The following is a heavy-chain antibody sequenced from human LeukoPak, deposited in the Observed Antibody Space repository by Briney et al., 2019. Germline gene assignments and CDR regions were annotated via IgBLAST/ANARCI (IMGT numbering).Heavy chain of an antibody. V-gene: IGHV3-30-3*01. CDR2: ISCDGSNK. D-gene: IGHD3-22*01. CDR1: GFTFSSYA. J-gene: IGHJ4*02. CDR3: AAIASGYYPIYY. Sequence: GGSLRLSCAASGFTFSSYAMHWVRQAPGKGLEWVAVISCDGSNKYYADSVKGRFTISRDNSKNTLYLQMNSLRAEDTAVYYCAAIASGYYPIYYWGQGTLVTVSS.